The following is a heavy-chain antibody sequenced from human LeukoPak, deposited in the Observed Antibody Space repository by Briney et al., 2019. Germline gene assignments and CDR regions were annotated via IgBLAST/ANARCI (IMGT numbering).Heavy chain of an antibody. V-gene: IGHV3-30-3*01. Sequence: GGSLRLSCAASGFTVSSNYMSWVRQAPGKGLEWVAVISYDGSNKYYADSVKGRFTISRDNSKNTLYLQMNSLRAEDTAVYYCARDGSSGAFDIWGQGTMVTVSS. J-gene: IGHJ3*02. CDR3: ARDGSSGAFDI. D-gene: IGHD6-19*01. CDR1: GFTVSSNY. CDR2: ISYDGSNK.